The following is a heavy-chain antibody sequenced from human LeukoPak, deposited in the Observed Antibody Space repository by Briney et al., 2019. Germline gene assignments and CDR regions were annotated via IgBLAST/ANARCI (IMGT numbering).Heavy chain of an antibody. CDR1: GFTFGDYA. CDR2: IRSKASGETT. Sequence: PGGSLRLSCTASGFTFGDYAMSWVRQAPGKGLEWVGFIRSKASGETTESTASVKGRFTISRDDSKSIAYLQMNSLITEDTAIYYCTRGYSVDYWGQGTQVTVSS. CDR3: TRGYSVDY. D-gene: IGHD4-11*01. V-gene: IGHV3-49*04. J-gene: IGHJ4*02.